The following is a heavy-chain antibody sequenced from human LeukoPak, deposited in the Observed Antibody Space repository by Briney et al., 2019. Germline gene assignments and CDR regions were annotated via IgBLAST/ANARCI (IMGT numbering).Heavy chain of an antibody. V-gene: IGHV3-30-3*01. D-gene: IGHD4-23*01. CDR2: IPYDGSNK. CDR3: ARDLGRYGGKTEFDY. CDR1: GFSFSSYA. J-gene: IGHJ4*02. Sequence: GGSLRLSCAASGFSFSSYAMHWVRQAPGKGLEWVAVIPYDGSNKYYADSVKGRFTISRDNSKNTLYLQMNSLRAEDTAVFYCARDLGRYGGKTEFDYWGQGTLVTVSS.